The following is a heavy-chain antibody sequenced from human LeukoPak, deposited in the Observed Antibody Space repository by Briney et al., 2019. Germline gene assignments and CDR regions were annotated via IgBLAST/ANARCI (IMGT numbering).Heavy chain of an antibody. J-gene: IGHJ4*02. V-gene: IGHV1-69*13. CDR2: IIPIFGTA. CDR1: GGTFSSYA. D-gene: IGHD5-18*01. Sequence: SVMVSCKASGGTFSSYAISWVRQAPGQGLEWMGGIIPIFGTANYAQKFQGRVTITADESTSTAYMELSSLRSEDTAVYYCARLPTHTAMATDYWGQGTLVTVSS. CDR3: ARLPTHTAMATDY.